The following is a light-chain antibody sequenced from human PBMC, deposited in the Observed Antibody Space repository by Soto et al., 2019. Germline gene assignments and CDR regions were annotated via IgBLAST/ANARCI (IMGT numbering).Light chain of an antibody. V-gene: IGKV3-20*01. CDR1: QSFSNNY. CDR3: HHYGGSSWT. J-gene: IGKJ1*01. CDR2: GAS. Sequence: VLTQSPGTLSLSPGERATLSCRASQSFSNNYLAWYQQKPGQAPRLLIYGASSRASGIPDRFSGSGSGTDFTLTISRLEPVDFAVYYCHHYGGSSWTFGPGTKVAIK.